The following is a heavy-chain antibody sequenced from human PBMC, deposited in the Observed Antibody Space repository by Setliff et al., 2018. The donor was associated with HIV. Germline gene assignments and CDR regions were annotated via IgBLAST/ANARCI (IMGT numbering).Heavy chain of an antibody. Sequence: SETLSLTCTVSGDPISSHYWSWIRQPPGEGLEWIGHISYSENTYYNPSLKSRVTISLDTSKKSFSLDLYSVTAADTAMYYCARGTTMFRGVINPPLLTDWGQGAQVTVSS. D-gene: IGHD3-10*01. CDR1: GDPISSHY. J-gene: IGHJ4*02. V-gene: IGHV4-59*11. CDR2: ISYSENT. CDR3: ARGTTMFRGVINPPLLTD.